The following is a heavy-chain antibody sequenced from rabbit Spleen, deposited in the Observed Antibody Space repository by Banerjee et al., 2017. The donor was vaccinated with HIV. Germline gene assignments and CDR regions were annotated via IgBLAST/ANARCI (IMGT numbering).Heavy chain of an antibody. Sequence: QSLEESGGDLVKPGASLTLTCTASGFSFSSSYDMCWVRQAPGKGLEWIGCIYTGNGKTYYASWAKGRFTISKSSSTTVTLQMTSLTAADTATYFCARNYNSAWDLWGQGTLVTVS. CDR3: ARNYNSAWDL. CDR1: GFSFSSSYD. D-gene: IGHD4-1*01. V-gene: IGHV1S40*01. CDR2: IYTGNGKT. J-gene: IGHJ4*01.